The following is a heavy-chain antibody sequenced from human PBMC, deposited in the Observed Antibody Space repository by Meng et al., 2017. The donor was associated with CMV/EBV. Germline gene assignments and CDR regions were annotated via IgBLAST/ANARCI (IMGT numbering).Heavy chain of an antibody. Sequence: GGSLRLSCAASGFTFSSYSMNWVRQAPGKGLEWVSSISSSSSYIYYADSVKGRFTISRDNAKNSLYLQMNSLRAEDMAVYYCAYKTYRVDSSSWGPFGYWGQGTLVTVSS. J-gene: IGHJ4*02. CDR2: ISSSSSYI. V-gene: IGHV3-21*01. D-gene: IGHD6-13*01. CDR3: AYKTYRVDSSSWGPFGY. CDR1: GFTFSSYS.